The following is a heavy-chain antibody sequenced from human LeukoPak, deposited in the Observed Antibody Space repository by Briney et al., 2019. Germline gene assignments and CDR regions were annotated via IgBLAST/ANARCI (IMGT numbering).Heavy chain of an antibody. J-gene: IGHJ3*02. Sequence: SVKVSCKTSGGTFSSYAISWVRQAPGQGLEWMGRIIPIFGTANYAQKFQGRVTITTDESTSTAYMELSSLRSEDTAVYYCARDSENYYDSSGSCAFDIWGQGTMVTVSS. CDR1: GGTFSSYA. CDR2: IIPIFGTA. V-gene: IGHV1-69*05. CDR3: ARDSENYYDSSGSCAFDI. D-gene: IGHD3-22*01.